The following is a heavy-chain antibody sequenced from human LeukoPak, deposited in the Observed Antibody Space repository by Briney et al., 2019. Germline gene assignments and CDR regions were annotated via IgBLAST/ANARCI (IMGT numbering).Heavy chain of an antibody. V-gene: IGHV4-39*07. CDR2: IYYSGST. Sequence: PSETLSLTCTVSGGSISSSSYYWGWIRQPPGKGLEWIGSIYYSGSTYYNPSLKSRVTISVDTSKNQFSLKLSSVTPADTAVYYCASAREPVIGGFDYWGQGTLVTVSS. CDR3: ASAREPVIGGFDY. J-gene: IGHJ4*02. D-gene: IGHD2-15*01. CDR1: GGSISSSSYY.